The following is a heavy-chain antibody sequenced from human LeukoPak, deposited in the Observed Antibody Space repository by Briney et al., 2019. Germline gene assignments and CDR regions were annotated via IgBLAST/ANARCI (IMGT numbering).Heavy chain of an antibody. CDR2: INHSGST. V-gene: IGHV4-34*01. CDR1: GGSFSGYY. D-gene: IGHD2-15*01. Sequence: SETLSLTCAVYGGSFSGYYWSWIRQPPGKGLEWIGEINHSGSTNYNPSLKSRVTISVDTSKNQFSLKLSSVTAADTAVYYCARGPYRSGGSCYFGSPYYYYYGMDVWGKGTTVTVSS. J-gene: IGHJ6*04. CDR3: ARGPYRSGGSCYFGSPYYYYYGMDV.